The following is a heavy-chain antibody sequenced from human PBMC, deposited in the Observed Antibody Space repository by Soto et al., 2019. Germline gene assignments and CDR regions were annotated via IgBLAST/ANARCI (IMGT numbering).Heavy chain of an antibody. CDR3: ARGRVVMVHCSDMDT. CDR1: GFTFNDYY. Sequence: QVQLVESGGGLVKPGGSLRLSCAASGFTFNDYYMSWVRQAPGKGLEWVSYISSSGPYTKYGDSVKGRFTISRDNAKNSLYLQTSTPTVKNTSGYNSARGRVVMVHCSDMDTWGQGTTVTVSS. J-gene: IGHJ6*02. V-gene: IGHV3-11*06. CDR2: ISSSGPYT. D-gene: IGHD3-10*01.